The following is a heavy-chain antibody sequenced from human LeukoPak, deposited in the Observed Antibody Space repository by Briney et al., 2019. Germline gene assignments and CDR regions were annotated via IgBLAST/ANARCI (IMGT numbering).Heavy chain of an antibody. CDR1: GFTVSSNY. CDR2: IDSGGRT. J-gene: IGHJ4*02. CDR3: ARGHYYDSSGLDY. D-gene: IGHD3-22*01. Sequence: GGSLRLSCAASGFTVSSNYMNWVRQAPGKGLEWVSVIDSGGRTFYADSVKGRFTISRDNSKNTLYLQMNSLRAEDTAVYYCARGHYYDSSGLDYRGQGTLVTVSS. V-gene: IGHV3-66*02.